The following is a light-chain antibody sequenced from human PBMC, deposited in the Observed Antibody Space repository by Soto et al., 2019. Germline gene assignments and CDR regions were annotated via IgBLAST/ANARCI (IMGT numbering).Light chain of an antibody. CDR3: QSYDTTLTV. CDR2: ANN. Sequence: QSVLTQPPSVSGAPGQRVTISCSGSSSNIGAGYDVHWYQQLPGKAPKLLIYANNNRPSGVPDRFSGPKSVTSASLAIAGLQAEDEADYYCQSYDTTLTVFGTGTKVTVL. J-gene: IGLJ1*01. V-gene: IGLV1-40*01. CDR1: SSNIGAGYD.